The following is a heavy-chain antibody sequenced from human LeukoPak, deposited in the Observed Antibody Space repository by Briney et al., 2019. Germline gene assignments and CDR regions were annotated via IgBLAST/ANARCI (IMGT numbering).Heavy chain of an antibody. J-gene: IGHJ4*02. Sequence: SETLSPTCAVYGGSFSGYYWSLIRQPPGKGLEWIGEINHSGSTHYNPSLKSRVTISVDTSKNQFSLKLSSVTAADTAVYYCASLGYSGYDRGDYWGQGTLVTVSS. CDR1: GGSFSGYY. CDR3: ASLGYSGYDRGDY. D-gene: IGHD5-12*01. V-gene: IGHV4-34*01. CDR2: INHSGST.